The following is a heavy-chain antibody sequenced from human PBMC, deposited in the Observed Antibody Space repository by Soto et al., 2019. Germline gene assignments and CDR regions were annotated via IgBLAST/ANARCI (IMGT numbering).Heavy chain of an antibody. V-gene: IGHV4-30-4*01. CDR3: ARDDAYYFDNTAYYFYY. CDR1: GGSISNGDYY. CDR2: ISYSGST. D-gene: IGHD3-22*01. Sequence: SETLSLTCTVSGGSISNGDYYWSWIRQPPGKGLEWIGYISYSGSTSYNPSLKSRVTISLDTSKNHFSLTLRSVTAADTAVYYCARDDAYYFDNTAYYFYYWGQGTLVTVSS. J-gene: IGHJ4*02.